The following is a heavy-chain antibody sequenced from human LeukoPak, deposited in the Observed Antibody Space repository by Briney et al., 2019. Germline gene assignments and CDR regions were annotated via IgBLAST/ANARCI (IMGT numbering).Heavy chain of an antibody. J-gene: IGHJ4*02. CDR3: ARGGGNSYGYRPDYFDY. CDR1: GGSISSYY. Sequence: PSETLSLTCTVSGGSISSYYWSWIRQPPGKGLEWIGYIYYSGSTNYNPSLKSRVTISVDTSKNQFSLKLSSVTAADTAVYYCARGGGNSYGYRPDYFDYWGQGTLVTVSS. CDR2: IYYSGST. V-gene: IGHV4-59*01. D-gene: IGHD5-18*01.